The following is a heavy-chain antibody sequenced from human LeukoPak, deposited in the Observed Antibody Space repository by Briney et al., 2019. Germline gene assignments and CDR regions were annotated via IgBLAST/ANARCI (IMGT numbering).Heavy chain of an antibody. D-gene: IGHD2-15*01. Sequence: PGGSLRLSCAASGFTFSSYWMHWVRQAPGKGLVWVSRINSDGSSTSCADSVKGRFTISRDNAKNTLYLQMNSLRAEDTAVYYCAREEVSFAAKGYWGQGTLVTVSS. CDR2: INSDGSST. CDR3: AREEVSFAAKGY. CDR1: GFTFSSYW. J-gene: IGHJ4*02. V-gene: IGHV3-74*01.